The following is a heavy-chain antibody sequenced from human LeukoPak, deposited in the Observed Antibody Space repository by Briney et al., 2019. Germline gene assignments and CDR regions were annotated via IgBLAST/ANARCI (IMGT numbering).Heavy chain of an antibody. D-gene: IGHD4-11*01. CDR3: ARATVTVDY. Sequence: SETLSLTCAVYGGSFSGYYWSWIRQPPGKGLEWIGEINHSGSTNYNPSLKSRVTISVDTSKNQFSLKLSSVTAADTAVYYCARATVTVDYWGQGTLVTVSS. CDR1: GGSFSGYY. CDR2: INHSGST. J-gene: IGHJ4*02. V-gene: IGHV4-34*01.